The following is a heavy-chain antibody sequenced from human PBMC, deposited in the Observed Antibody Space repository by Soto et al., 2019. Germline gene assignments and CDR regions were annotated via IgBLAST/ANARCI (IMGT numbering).Heavy chain of an antibody. Sequence: EASVKDPCKASGYTFIGYYMNCVRQAPGQGLEWMGWINPNSGDTNYAQKFQGRVTMTRDTSISTAYMELSGLRSDDTAIYYCAKDHTVRGFDSWGQGALVTVSS. CDR2: INPNSGDT. V-gene: IGHV1-2*02. CDR1: GYTFIGYY. D-gene: IGHD3-10*01. J-gene: IGHJ4*02. CDR3: AKDHTVRGFDS.